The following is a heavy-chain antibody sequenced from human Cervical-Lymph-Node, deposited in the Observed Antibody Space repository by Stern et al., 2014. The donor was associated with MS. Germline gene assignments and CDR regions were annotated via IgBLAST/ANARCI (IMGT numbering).Heavy chain of an antibody. V-gene: IGHV1-69*06. CDR2: IIPIFGTA. CDR3: ARDRHGVAATGNYFDY. CDR1: GGTFSSYA. Sequence: QLVQSGAEVKKPGSSVKVSCKASGGTFSSYAISWVRQAPGQGLEWMGGIIPIFGTANYAQKFQGRVTMTTETSTNTAYMELRSLRSDDTAVYYCARDRHGVAATGNYFDYWGQGTLVTVS. D-gene: IGHD1-26*01. J-gene: IGHJ4*02.